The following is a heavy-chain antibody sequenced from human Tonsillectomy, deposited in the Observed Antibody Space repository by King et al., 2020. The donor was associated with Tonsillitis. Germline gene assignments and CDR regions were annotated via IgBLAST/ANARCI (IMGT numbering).Heavy chain of an antibody. V-gene: IGHV3-7*03. CDR1: GFTCSGCW. D-gene: IGHD6-19*01. CDR3: GRDGSSGWDAFEI. Sequence: VQLVESGGGLVQPGGSLRLSCAASGFTCSGCWMSWVRQAPGKGLEWVATMNQDGDKIYYVDSVRGRFTISRDNAKSSLYLQMDSLRAEDTAMYYCGRDGSSGWDAFEIWGQGTMVTVSS. J-gene: IGHJ3*02. CDR2: MNQDGDKI.